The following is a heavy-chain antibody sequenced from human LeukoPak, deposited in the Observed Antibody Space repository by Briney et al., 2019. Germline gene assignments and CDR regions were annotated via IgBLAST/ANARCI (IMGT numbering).Heavy chain of an antibody. V-gene: IGHV3-21*01. CDR2: FSGSTGYT. CDR1: GFTFSSYT. CDR3: ARDSLYDSSGYDAFDI. J-gene: IGHJ3*02. Sequence: GGSLRLSCAASGFTFSSYTMKWVRQAPGKGLEWVSSFSGSTGYTYYADSVKGRFTISRDNAKNSLYLQMNSLRAEDTAVYYCARDSLYDSSGYDAFDIWGQGTMVTVSS. D-gene: IGHD3-22*01.